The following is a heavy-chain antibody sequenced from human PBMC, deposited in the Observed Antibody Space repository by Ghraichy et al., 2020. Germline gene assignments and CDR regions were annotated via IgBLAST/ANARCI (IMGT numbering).Heavy chain of an antibody. V-gene: IGHV4-34*01. J-gene: IGHJ5*02. Sequence: SETLSLTCVVYGGSFSNYYWNWIRQPPGKGLEWIGEINHSGSTNYDPSLKSRVTISVDTSKNQFSLKLSSVTAADTAVYYCARSKGWLLRNNTPTRGWFDPWGQGTLVTVSS. CDR2: INHSGST. CDR3: ARSKGWLLRNNTPTRGWFDP. D-gene: IGHD5-12*01. CDR1: GGSFSNYY.